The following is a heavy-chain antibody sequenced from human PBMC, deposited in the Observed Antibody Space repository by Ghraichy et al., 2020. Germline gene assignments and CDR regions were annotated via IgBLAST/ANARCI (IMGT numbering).Heavy chain of an antibody. CDR1: GFTFSSYG. Sequence: GGSLRLSCAASGFTFSSYGMHWVRQAPGKGLEWVAFIRYDGSNKYYADSVNGRFTISRDNSKNTLYLQMNSLRAEDTAVYYCAKRDVDTAMVRFDYWGQGTLVTISS. V-gene: IGHV3-30*02. CDR2: IRYDGSNK. J-gene: IGHJ4*02. D-gene: IGHD5-18*01. CDR3: AKRDVDTAMVRFDY.